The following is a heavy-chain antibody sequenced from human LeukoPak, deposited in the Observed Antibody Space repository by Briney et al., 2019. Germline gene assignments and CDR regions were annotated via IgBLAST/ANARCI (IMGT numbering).Heavy chain of an antibody. Sequence: GGSLRLSCAASGFTFSSYGMHWVRQAPGKGLEWMAVISYDGSNKYYADSVKGRFTISRDNSKNTLYLQMNSLRAEDTAVYYCAKEEGIAVAGTFYYGTDVWGQGTTVTVSS. CDR2: ISYDGSNK. CDR3: AKEEGIAVAGTFYYGTDV. J-gene: IGHJ6*02. CDR1: GFTFSSYG. V-gene: IGHV3-30*18. D-gene: IGHD6-19*01.